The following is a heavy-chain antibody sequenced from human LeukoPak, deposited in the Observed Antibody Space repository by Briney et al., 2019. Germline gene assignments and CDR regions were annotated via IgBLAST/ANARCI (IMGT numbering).Heavy chain of an antibody. Sequence: PGGSLRLSCAASGMTFDDYAMYWVRRAPGKGLEWVSLISGDGGSTYYADSVKGRFTISRDNSKNSLYLQMTNLRTEDTALYYCAKGFSVLASNHYFYYYGMDVWGQGTTVTVSS. CDR2: ISGDGGST. CDR1: GMTFDDYA. CDR3: AKGFSVLASNHYFYYYGMDV. V-gene: IGHV3-43*02. D-gene: IGHD3-3*01. J-gene: IGHJ6*02.